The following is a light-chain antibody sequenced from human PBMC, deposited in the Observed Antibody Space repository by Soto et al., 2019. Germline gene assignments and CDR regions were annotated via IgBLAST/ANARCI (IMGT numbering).Light chain of an antibody. CDR2: DAS. Sequence: AMTQSPDSLAVSLGERATINCKSSQSVLYISNNKNYLAWYQQKPGKAPNVLIYDASHLETGVPSRFSGSGSGTDFTFTISSLQPEDIATYFCQQYDNLPLTFGGGTKVEI. J-gene: IGKJ4*01. V-gene: IGKV4-1*01. CDR1: QSVLYISNNKNY. CDR3: QQYDNLPLT.